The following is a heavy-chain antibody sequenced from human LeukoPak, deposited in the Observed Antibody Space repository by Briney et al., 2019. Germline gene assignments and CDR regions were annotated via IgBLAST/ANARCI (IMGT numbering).Heavy chain of an antibody. CDR2: MYSGST. CDR1: GDSISIYY. D-gene: IGHD3-22*01. CDR3: ARSRDYYDSSGYYSWWYFDL. V-gene: IGHV4-59*01. J-gene: IGHJ2*01. Sequence: KPSAPLSLTCHVPGDSISIYYWSWIRPPPGKGLEWIGYMYSGSTNYNPSLKSRVTISVDTPKNQFSLKLSSVTAADTAVYYCARSRDYYDSSGYYSWWYFDLWGRGTLVTVSS.